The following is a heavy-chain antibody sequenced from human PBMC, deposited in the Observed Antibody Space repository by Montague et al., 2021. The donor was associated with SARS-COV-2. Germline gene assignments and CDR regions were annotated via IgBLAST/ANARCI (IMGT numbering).Heavy chain of an antibody. J-gene: IGHJ4*02. Sequence: CAISGDSVSSNIATWNWLRQSPSRGLEWLGGTYYRSKWYNDYAESVKSRITIDPNTSKHQFSLHLNSVTPEDTAVYYCARIPVGSKYYFDFWGQGTLVTVSS. CDR2: TYYRSKWYN. D-gene: IGHD2-2*01. V-gene: IGHV6-1*01. CDR3: ARIPVGSKYYFDF. CDR1: GDSVSSNIAT.